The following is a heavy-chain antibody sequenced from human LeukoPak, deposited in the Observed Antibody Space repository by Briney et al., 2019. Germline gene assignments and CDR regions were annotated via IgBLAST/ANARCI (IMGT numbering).Heavy chain of an antibody. CDR3: ARQEYGSGSYLGILYYFDY. D-gene: IGHD3-10*01. CDR1: GASIRGSSYY. J-gene: IGHJ4*02. V-gene: IGHV4-39*01. Sequence: SETLSLTCTVSGASIRGSSYYWGWIRQPPGKGLEWIGSIYYSGSTYYNPSLKSRVSISVETSKNQFSLKVRSVTAADTAVYYCARQEYGSGSYLGILYYFDYWGQGTLVTVSS. CDR2: IYYSGST.